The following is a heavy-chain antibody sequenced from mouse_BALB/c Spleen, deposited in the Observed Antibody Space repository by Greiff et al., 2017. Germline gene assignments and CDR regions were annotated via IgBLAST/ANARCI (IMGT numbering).Heavy chain of an antibody. Sequence: QVQLKESGPGLVAPSQSLSITCTVSGFSLTGYGVNWVRQPPGKGLEWLGMIWGDGSTDYNSALKSTLSISKDNSKSQVFLKMNSLQTDDTARYYCARHYSHEGAMDYWGQGTSVTVSS. CDR2: IWGDGST. J-gene: IGHJ4*01. CDR3: ARHYSHEGAMDY. V-gene: IGHV2-6-7*01. CDR1: GFSLTGYG. D-gene: IGHD2-12*01.